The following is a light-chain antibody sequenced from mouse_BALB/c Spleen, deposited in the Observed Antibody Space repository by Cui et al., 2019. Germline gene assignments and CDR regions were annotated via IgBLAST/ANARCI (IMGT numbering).Light chain of an antibody. CDR3: HQRSSYPWT. CDR2: DTS. Sequence: ILLTQSPEIMSASRGEKVTMTCSARSSVSYMHWYQQQPGSSPKPWIYDTSNLASGFPARFSGSGSGTSYSLIISSMEAEDAATYYCHQRSSYPWTFGGGTKLEIK. CDR1: SSVSY. J-gene: IGKJ1*01. V-gene: IGKV4-69*01.